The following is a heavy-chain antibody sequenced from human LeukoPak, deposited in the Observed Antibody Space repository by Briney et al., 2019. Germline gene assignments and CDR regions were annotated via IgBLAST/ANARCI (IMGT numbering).Heavy chain of an antibody. CDR3: ARESAPHHGLDY. Sequence: GGSLRLSCAASGFSVTSSHMSWVRQAPGKGFEWVSIIYSGGNTDYAGSMQGRFAISRDNSKNTLYLQMNSLRPEDTAVYYCARESAPHHGLDYWGQGTLVTVSS. V-gene: IGHV3-66*01. CDR1: GFSVTSSH. CDR2: IYSGGNT. D-gene: IGHD5-24*01. J-gene: IGHJ4*02.